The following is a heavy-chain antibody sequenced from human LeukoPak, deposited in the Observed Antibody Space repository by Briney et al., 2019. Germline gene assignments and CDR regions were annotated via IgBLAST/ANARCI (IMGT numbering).Heavy chain of an antibody. V-gene: IGHV1-24*01. CDR2: FDPEDGET. CDR1: GYTLTELS. D-gene: IGHD5-24*01. J-gene: IGHJ4*02. Sequence: GASVKVSCKVSGYTLTELSMHWVRQAPGKGLEWMGGFDPEDGETIYAQKFQGRVTMTEDTSTDTAHMDLSSLRSEDTAVYYCARESLEMATTYPPDYWGQGTLVTVSS. CDR3: ARESLEMATTYPPDY.